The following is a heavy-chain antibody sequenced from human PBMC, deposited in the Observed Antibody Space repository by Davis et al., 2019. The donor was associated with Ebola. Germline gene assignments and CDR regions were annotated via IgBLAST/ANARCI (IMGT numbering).Heavy chain of an antibody. CDR3: AGQSIAARLVDYYYGMDV. CDR2: INPNSGGT. D-gene: IGHD6-6*01. Sequence: ASVKVSCKASGYTFTGYYMHWVRQAPGQGLEWMGWINPNSGGTNYAQKFQGWVTMTRDTSISTAYMELSRLRSEDTAVYYCAGQSIAARLVDYYYGMDVWGQGTTVTVSS. V-gene: IGHV1-2*04. CDR1: GYTFTGYY. J-gene: IGHJ6*02.